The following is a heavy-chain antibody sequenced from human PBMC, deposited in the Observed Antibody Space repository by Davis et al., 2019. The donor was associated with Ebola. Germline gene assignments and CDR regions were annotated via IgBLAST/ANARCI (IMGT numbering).Heavy chain of an antibody. V-gene: IGHV3-11*06. CDR1: GFTFSDYY. CDR3: ARDGMATIPPCDY. J-gene: IGHJ4*02. CDR2: ISSSSSYI. D-gene: IGHD5-24*01. Sequence: GESLKISCAASGFTFSDYYMSWIRQAPGRGLEWVSSISSSSSYIYYADSVKGRFTISRDNAKNSLYLQMNSLRAEDTAVYYCARDGMATIPPCDYWGQGTLVTVSS.